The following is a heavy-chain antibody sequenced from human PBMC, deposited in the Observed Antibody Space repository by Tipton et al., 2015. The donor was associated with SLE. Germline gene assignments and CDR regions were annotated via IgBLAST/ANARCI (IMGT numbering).Heavy chain of an antibody. J-gene: IGHJ4*02. Sequence: RSLRLSCAASGFTFDNFAMHWVRQVPGKGPEWVSGISWNSGSIDYADSVKGRFTISRDNAKNSLYLQTNSLRAEDTALYYCVKDMDSFGSKGVLEFWGQGTLVTVSS. V-gene: IGHV3-9*01. CDR2: ISWNSGSI. CDR1: GFTFDNFA. D-gene: IGHD3-10*01. CDR3: VKDMDSFGSKGVLEF.